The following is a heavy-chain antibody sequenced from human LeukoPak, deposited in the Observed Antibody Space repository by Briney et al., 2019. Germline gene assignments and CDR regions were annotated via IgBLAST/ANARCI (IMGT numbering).Heavy chain of an antibody. J-gene: IGHJ4*02. V-gene: IGHV1-2*02. Sequence: ASVKVSCKASGYTFTGYYIHWVRQAPGQGLEWMGWINPNINGTNYAQKFQGRVTFTRDTSISTAYMAMSRLRSDDTAVFYCARGSRYHDWLSPLDSWGQGTLVTVSS. CDR2: INPNINGT. D-gene: IGHD3-9*01. CDR3: ARGSRYHDWLSPLDS. CDR1: GYTFTGYY.